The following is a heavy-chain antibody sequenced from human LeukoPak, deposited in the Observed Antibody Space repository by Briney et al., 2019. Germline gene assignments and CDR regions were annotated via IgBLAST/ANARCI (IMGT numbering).Heavy chain of an antibody. V-gene: IGHV7-4-1*02. Sequence: GASVKVSCKTSGYTFTNYAVNWVRQAPGQGLEWMGWINTNTGNPSYAQGFAGRFVFSLDTSVNTAYLEISSLKAEDTAVYYCARVGSLGSDWGVFYDDWGQGTLVTVSS. J-gene: IGHJ4*02. CDR3: ARVGSLGSDWGVFYDD. CDR2: INTNTGNP. CDR1: GYTFTNYA. D-gene: IGHD2-21*02.